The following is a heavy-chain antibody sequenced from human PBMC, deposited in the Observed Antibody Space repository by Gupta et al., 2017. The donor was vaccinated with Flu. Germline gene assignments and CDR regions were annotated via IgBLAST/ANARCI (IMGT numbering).Heavy chain of an antibody. CDR2: IIPVLGPT. CDR3: ARKGGGHCSGGTCYSFDY. D-gene: IGHD2-15*01. V-gene: IGHV1-69*01. CDR1: GVTFSDYA. J-gene: IGHJ4*02. Sequence: QVHLVQSGAEVKKPGSSVKVSCQASGVTFSDYAINWVRRAPGQGLEWMGGIIPVLGPTNYAQKFQGRVTITADESTNTAYLELSSLRSEDTAVYYCARKGGGHCSGGTCYSFDYWGQGTLVTVSS.